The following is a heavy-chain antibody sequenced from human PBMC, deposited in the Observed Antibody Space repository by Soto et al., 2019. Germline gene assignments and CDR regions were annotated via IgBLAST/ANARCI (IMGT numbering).Heavy chain of an antibody. D-gene: IGHD6-19*01. V-gene: IGHV4-59*08. CDR1: GGSISSYY. CDR3: ARRYSSGFDY. Sequence: SETLSLTCTVSGGSISSYYWSWIRQPPGKGLEWIGYIFYSGSTNYNPSLKSRVTISVDTSKNQFSLKLSSVTAADTAVYYCARRYSSGFDYWSQGTLVTVSS. J-gene: IGHJ4*02. CDR2: IFYSGST.